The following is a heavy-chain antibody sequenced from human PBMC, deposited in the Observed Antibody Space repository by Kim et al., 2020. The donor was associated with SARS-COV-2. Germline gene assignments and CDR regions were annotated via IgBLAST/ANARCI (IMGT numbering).Heavy chain of an antibody. CDR3: AKDESLSRASSFDS. D-gene: IGHD2-2*01. CDR1: GFTFNNFA. V-gene: IGHV3-23*01. CDR2: ISASGVSI. J-gene: IGHJ4*02. Sequence: GGSLRLSCAASGFTFNNFAMSWVRQPPGKGLEWVSAISASGVSIDYAKSVKGRFTISRDNSKNMLYLEMNGLRAEDTAVYYCAKDESLSRASSFDSLGQG.